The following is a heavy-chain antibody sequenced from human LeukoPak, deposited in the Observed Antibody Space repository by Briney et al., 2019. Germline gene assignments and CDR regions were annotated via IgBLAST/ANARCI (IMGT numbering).Heavy chain of an antibody. CDR3: AHSYYTSAWSYYYGLDV. D-gene: IGHD3-3*01. V-gene: IGHV1-2*02. CDR1: GYTFTGYY. Sequence: GASVKVSCKASGYTFTGYYMHWVRQAPGQGLEWMGWINPNSGGTNYAQKFQGRLTITKDTSKNQVVLIMTNMDPVDTAIYYCAHSYYTSAWSYYYGLDVWGQGTTVTVSS. J-gene: IGHJ6*02. CDR2: INPNSGGT.